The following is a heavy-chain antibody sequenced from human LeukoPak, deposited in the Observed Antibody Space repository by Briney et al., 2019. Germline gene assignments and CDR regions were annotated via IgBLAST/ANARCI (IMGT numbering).Heavy chain of an antibody. CDR3: ARIDGGHHLSPFDY. J-gene: IGHJ4*02. V-gene: IGHV4-39*01. Sequence: SETLSLTCTVSGGSFSSSSYYWGWIRQPPGKGLEWIGSFYYSGSTYYNPSLKSRVTISVDASKNQFSLKLSSVTAADTAIYYCARIDGGHHLSPFDYWGQGTLVTVSS. D-gene: IGHD4-23*01. CDR1: GGSFSSSSYY. CDR2: FYYSGST.